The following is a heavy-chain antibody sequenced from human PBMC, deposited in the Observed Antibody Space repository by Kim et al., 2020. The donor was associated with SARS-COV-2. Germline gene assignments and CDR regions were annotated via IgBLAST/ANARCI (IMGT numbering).Heavy chain of an antibody. Sequence: RFTISRAHAKNTLYLQMNSLRAEDTAVYYCARVGHLGADYGRDHLYCFDYWGQGTLVTVSS. J-gene: IGHJ4*02. D-gene: IGHD3-16*01. V-gene: IGHV3-74*01. CDR3: ARVGHLGADYGRDHLYCFDY.